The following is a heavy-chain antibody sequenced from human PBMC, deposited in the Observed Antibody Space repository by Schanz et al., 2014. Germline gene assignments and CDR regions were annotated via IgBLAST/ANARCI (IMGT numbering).Heavy chain of an antibody. V-gene: IGHV3-66*04. CDR2: SGSGGST. CDR3: ARPRFDYGEVDY. Sequence: EVQLVESGGGFVQPGGSLGLSCVVSGFTVSSDHMSWVRQAPGKGLEWVSALSGSGGSTYYADSVRGRFTISRDRFQNTLYLRMSSLRAEDTAVYYCARPRFDYGEVDYWGQGTLVTVSS. D-gene: IGHD4-17*01. J-gene: IGHJ4*02. CDR1: GFTVSSDH.